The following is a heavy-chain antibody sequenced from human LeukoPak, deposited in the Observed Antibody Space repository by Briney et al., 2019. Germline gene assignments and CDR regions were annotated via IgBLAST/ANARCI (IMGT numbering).Heavy chain of an antibody. J-gene: IGHJ4*02. CDR2: IERDGRST. CDR3: AREHRHEGATVDS. V-gene: IGHV3-74*01. CDR1: GFTFSSYW. D-gene: IGHD1-26*01. Sequence: GGSLRLSCAASGFTFSSYWMHWVRQAPGKGLVWVSRIERDGRSTSYADSVRGRFTISRDNAKNTLYLQMNSLRAEDTAVYYCAREHRHEGATVDSWGQGTLVTVSS.